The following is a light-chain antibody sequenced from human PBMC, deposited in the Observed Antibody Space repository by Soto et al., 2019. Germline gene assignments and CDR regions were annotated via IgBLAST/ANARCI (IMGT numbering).Light chain of an antibody. CDR1: QSVSATY. Sequence: EIVLTQSPGTLSLSPGQRATLSCRASQSVSATYLAWYQQRPGQAPRLLIYGASSRATGIPDRFSGSGSGTDFTLTINRLEPEDFAVYFCQRGGGSSRTVGQGTKVEIK. J-gene: IGKJ1*01. CDR2: GAS. CDR3: QRGGGSSRT. V-gene: IGKV3-20*01.